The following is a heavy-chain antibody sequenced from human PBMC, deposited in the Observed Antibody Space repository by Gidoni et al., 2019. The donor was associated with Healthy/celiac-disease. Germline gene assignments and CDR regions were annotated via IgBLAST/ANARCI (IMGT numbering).Heavy chain of an antibody. CDR1: GFTFSSYA. CDR2: ISGSGGST. J-gene: IGHJ2*01. Sequence: EVQLLESGGGLVQPGGSLRLSCAASGFTFSSYAMSWVRQAPGKGLEWVSAISGSGGSTYYADAVKGRFTISRDNSKNTLYLKMNSLRAEDTAVYDCAKGDRGHDWYFDLWGRGTLVTVSS. V-gene: IGHV3-23*01. CDR3: AKGDRGHDWYFDL.